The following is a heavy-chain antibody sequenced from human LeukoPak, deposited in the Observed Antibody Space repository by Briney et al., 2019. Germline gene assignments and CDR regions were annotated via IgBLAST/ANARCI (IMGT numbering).Heavy chain of an antibody. D-gene: IGHD3-10*01. CDR3: ARESGLGNWFDP. J-gene: IGHJ5*02. V-gene: IGHV4-59*12. CDR1: GGSISSYY. CDR2: IYYSGST. Sequence: PSETLSLTCTVSGGSISSYYWSWIRQPPGKGLEYIGYIYYSGSTNYNPSLKSRVTISVDTSKNQFSLKLSSVTAADTAVYYCARESGLGNWFDPWGQGTLVTVSS.